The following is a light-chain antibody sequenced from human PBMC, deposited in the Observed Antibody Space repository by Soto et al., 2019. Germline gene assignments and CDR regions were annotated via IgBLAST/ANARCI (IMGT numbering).Light chain of an antibody. CDR2: EVH. CDR1: SSDVGGYKY. Sequence: QSALTQPPSASGSPGQSVTISCTGTSSDVGGYKYVSWYQQHPGKAPKLMIFEVHKRPSGVPDRFSGSKTGNTASLTVSGLQAEDEADYYCSSYGGTNNLLFGGRTKLTVL. J-gene: IGLJ2*01. CDR3: SSYGGTNNLL. V-gene: IGLV2-8*01.